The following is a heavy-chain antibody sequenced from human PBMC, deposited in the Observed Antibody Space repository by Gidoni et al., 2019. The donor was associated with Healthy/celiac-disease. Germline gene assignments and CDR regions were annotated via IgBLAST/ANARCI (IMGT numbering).Heavy chain of an antibody. Sequence: QVQLVQSGAEVKKPGASVKVSCKASGYTFTGYYMHWVRQAPGQGLEWMGWINPNSGGTNYAQKFQGWVTMTRDTSISTAYMELSRLRSDDTAVYYCARSAAREDGSSAYYFDYWGQGTLVTVSS. CDR1: GYTFTGYY. CDR2: INPNSGGT. V-gene: IGHV1-2*04. J-gene: IGHJ4*02. CDR3: ARSAAREDGSSAYYFDY. D-gene: IGHD3-10*01.